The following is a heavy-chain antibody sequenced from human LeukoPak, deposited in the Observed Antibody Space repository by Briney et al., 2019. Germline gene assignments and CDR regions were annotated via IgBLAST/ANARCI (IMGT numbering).Heavy chain of an antibody. J-gene: IGHJ5*02. CDR2: ISSSSSTI. CDR1: GFTFSSYS. CDR3: ARGTTTWFDP. V-gene: IGHV3-48*01. D-gene: IGHD1-1*01. Sequence: PGGSLRLSCAASGFTFSSYSMNWVRQAPGKGLEWVSYISSSSSTIYYADSVKGRFTTSRDNAKNSLYLQMNSLRAEDTAVYYCARGTTTWFDPWGQGTLVTVSS.